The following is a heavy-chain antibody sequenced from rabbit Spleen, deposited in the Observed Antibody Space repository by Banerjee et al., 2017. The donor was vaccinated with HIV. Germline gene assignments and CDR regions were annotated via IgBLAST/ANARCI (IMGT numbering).Heavy chain of an antibody. CDR2: IDPIFGTT. D-gene: IGHD4-1*01. V-gene: IGHV1S7*01. CDR1: GFDFSTYY. Sequence: QLKESGGGLVQPGGSLKLSCKASGFDFSTYYMSWVRQAPGKGLEWIGYIDPIFGTTYYASWVNGRFTISSHNAQNTLYLQLSSLTASDTATYFCARDLAGVIGWNFNLWGQGTLVTVS. CDR3: ARDLAGVIGWNFNL. J-gene: IGHJ4*01.